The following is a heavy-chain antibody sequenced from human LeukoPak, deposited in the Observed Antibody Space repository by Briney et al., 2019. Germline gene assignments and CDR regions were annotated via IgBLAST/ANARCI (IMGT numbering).Heavy chain of an antibody. CDR3: ARRPSRIRGHFDY. CDR1: GGSISSSSYY. J-gene: IGHJ4*02. V-gene: IGHV4-39*07. CDR2: INHSGST. D-gene: IGHD2/OR15-2a*01. Sequence: SETLSLTCTVSGGSISSSSYYWSWIRQPPGKGLEWIGEINHSGSTNYNPSLKSRVTISVDTSKNQFSLKLSSVTAADTAVYYCARRPSRIRGHFDYWGQGTLVTVSS.